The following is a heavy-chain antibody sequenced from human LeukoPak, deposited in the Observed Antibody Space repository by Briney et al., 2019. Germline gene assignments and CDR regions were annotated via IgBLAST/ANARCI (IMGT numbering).Heavy chain of an antibody. CDR1: GFTFSSYS. CDR3: AKDRETSIVLMVYALDY. D-gene: IGHD2-8*01. J-gene: IGHJ4*02. V-gene: IGHV3-48*01. CDR2: ITSSGSTK. Sequence: GGSLRLSCAASGFTFSSYSMNWVRQAPGKGLEWVSYITSSGSTKYYADSVKGRFTISRDNSKNTLYLQMNSLRAEDTAVYYCAKDRETSIVLMVYALDYWGQGTLVTVSS.